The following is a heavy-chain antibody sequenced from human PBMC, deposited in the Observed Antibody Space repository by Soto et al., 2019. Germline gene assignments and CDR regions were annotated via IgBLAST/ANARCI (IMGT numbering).Heavy chain of an antibody. D-gene: IGHD6-13*01. Sequence: PSETLSLTCAVSGGSISSSNWWSWVRQPPGKGLEWSGEIDHSGSTNYNPSLKSRVTISVDKSKNQFSLKLSSVTAADTAVDYGARWPYSSSWYGTYYYGMDVWGQGT. J-gene: IGHJ6*02. CDR3: ARWPYSSSWYGTYYYGMDV. CDR1: GGSISSSNW. CDR2: IDHSGST. V-gene: IGHV4-4*02.